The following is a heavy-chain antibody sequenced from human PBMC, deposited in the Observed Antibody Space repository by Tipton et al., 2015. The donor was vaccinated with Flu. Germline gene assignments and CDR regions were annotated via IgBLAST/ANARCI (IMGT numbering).Heavy chain of an antibody. CDR1: GGSINGVY. CDR2: IHSSGNT. D-gene: IGHD2-2*01. J-gene: IGHJ4*02. Sequence: TLSLTCSVSGGSINGVYWSWIRQPAGKGLECIWRIHSSGNTNYNPSLKSRVTMSADTSKNQFSLKLGSVTAADTAVYYCARGDCSSTSCLDYWGQRTLVTVSS. CDR3: ARGDCSSTSCLDY. V-gene: IGHV4-4*07.